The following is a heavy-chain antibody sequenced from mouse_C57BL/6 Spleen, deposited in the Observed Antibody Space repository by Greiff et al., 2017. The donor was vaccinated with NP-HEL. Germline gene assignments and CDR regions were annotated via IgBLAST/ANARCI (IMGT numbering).Heavy chain of an antibody. J-gene: IGHJ2*01. CDR3: TKKGGDDYDGYFDY. V-gene: IGHV1-15*01. CDR1: GYTFTDYE. CDR2: IDPETGGT. Sequence: VQLQQSGAELVRPGASVTLSCKASGYTFTDYEMHWVKQTPVHGLEWIGAIDPETGGTAYNQKFKGKAILTADKSSSTAYMELRSLTSEDSAVYYCTKKGGDDYDGYFDYWGQGTTLTVSS. D-gene: IGHD2-4*01.